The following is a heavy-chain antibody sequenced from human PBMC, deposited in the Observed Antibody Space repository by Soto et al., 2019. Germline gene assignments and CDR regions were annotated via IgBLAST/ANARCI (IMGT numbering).Heavy chain of an antibody. V-gene: IGHV3-66*01. CDR1: GFTVSSNY. CDR2: IYSGGST. J-gene: IGHJ6*02. D-gene: IGHD2-2*01. Sequence: EVPLVESGGGLVQPGGSLRLSCAASGFTVSSNYMSWVRQAPGKGLEWVSVIYSGGSTYYADSVKGRFTISRDNSKNTLYLQMNSLRAEDTAVYYCARDPGGCSSTSCYYYYGMDVWGQGTTVTVSS. CDR3: ARDPGGCSSTSCYYYYGMDV.